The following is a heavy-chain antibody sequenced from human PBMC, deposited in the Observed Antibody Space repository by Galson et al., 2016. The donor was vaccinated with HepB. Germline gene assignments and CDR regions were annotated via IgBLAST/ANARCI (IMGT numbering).Heavy chain of an antibody. CDR3: ARETKSAVTTIAWGPKPRLGRAYSQF. D-gene: IGHD4-17*01. V-gene: IGHV4-4*02. CDR2: IHHSGNT. Sequence: SETLSLTCAVSGGSISSSYWWSWVRQSPETGLEWIGEIHHSGNTNYDPSPRSRVTITLVKSAKQFSLRLTSVTAADTGVYYCARETKSAVTTIAWGPKPRLGRAYSQFWGPGALVTVSA. CDR1: GGSISSSYW. J-gene: IGHJ4*02.